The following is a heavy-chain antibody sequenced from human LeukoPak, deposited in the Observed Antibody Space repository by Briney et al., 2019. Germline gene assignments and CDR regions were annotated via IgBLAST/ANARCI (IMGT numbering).Heavy chain of an antibody. CDR3: ARQGYYDSSGYYTRGVVFDP. V-gene: IGHV4-39*01. CDR2: IYYSGST. Sequence: PSETLSLTCTVSGGSISSSSYYWGWIRQPPGKGLEWIGSIYYSGSTYYNPSLKSRVTISVDTSKNQFSLKLSSVTAADTAVYYCARQGYYDSSGYYTRGVVFDPWGQGTLVTVSS. CDR1: GGSISSSSYY. J-gene: IGHJ5*02. D-gene: IGHD3-22*01.